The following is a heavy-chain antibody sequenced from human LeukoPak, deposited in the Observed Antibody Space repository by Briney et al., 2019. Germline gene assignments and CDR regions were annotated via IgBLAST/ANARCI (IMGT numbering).Heavy chain of an antibody. CDR2: INTHNGDT. J-gene: IGHJ4*02. V-gene: IGHV1-18*01. Sequence: GASVKVSCKASGYTFTTYGVSWVRQAPGQRLEWMGCINTHNGDTNYAQKVQDRVTMTTDTSTNTAYMELRSLRSDDTAVYYCARGGFYYDSSGYVESFDYWGQGTLVTVSS. CDR1: GYTFTTYG. D-gene: IGHD3-22*01. CDR3: ARGGFYYDSSGYVESFDY.